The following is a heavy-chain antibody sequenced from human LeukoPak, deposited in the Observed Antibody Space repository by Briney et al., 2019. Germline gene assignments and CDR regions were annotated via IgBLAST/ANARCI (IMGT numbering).Heavy chain of an antibody. V-gene: IGHV3-53*01. J-gene: IGHJ4*02. CDR2: LYSDGNT. Sequence: PGGSLRPSCAASGFTVITYDMTWVRQAPGKGLEWVSVLYSDGNTKYADSVQGRFTISRDNSKNTLYLEMNSLSPDDTAVYYCARGVEPLAANTLAYWGQGTLVTVSS. CDR3: ARGVEPLAANTLAY. CDR1: GFTVITYD. D-gene: IGHD1-14*01.